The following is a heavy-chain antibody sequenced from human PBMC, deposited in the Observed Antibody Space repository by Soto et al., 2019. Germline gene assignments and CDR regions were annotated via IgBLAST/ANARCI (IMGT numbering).Heavy chain of an antibody. CDR1: GGTFSTYT. CDR3: AGDPDSHYNDSHASSYP. Sequence: QVQLVQSGAEVKKPGSSVKVSCKASGGTFSTYTITWVRQAPGQGLEWMGRIIPIIGIINYAQKFQGRVTISAEXXXGXXDMALTGLRSDDTAVYYCAGDPDSHYNDSHASSYPWGQGTLVTGSS. J-gene: IGHJ5*02. V-gene: IGHV1-69*08. D-gene: IGHD4-4*01. CDR2: IIPIIGII.